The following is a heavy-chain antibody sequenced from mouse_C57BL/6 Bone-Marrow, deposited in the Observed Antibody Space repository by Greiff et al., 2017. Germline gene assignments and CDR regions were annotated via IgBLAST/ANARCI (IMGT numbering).Heavy chain of an antibody. Sequence: EVKLMESGGDLVKPGGSLKLSCAASGFTFSSYGMSWVRQTPDKRLEWVATISSGGSYTYYPDSVKGRFTISRDNAKNTLYLQMSSLKSEDTAMYYCARQGTTVVAKAMDYWGQGPSVTVSS. CDR3: ARQGTTVVAKAMDY. J-gene: IGHJ4*01. D-gene: IGHD1-1*01. V-gene: IGHV5-6*01. CDR1: GFTFSSYG. CDR2: ISSGGSYT.